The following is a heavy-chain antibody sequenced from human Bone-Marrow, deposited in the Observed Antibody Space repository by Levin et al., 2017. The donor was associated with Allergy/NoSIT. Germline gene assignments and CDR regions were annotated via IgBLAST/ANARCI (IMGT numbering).Heavy chain of an antibody. CDR3: VKGISGSYSSGYFDS. J-gene: IGHJ4*02. CDR2: ISWGGDSL. CDR1: GFKFLDFA. D-gene: IGHD1-26*01. Sequence: GGSLRLSCAASGFKFLDFAVHWVRQAPGKGLEWVSGISWGGDSLGYADSVEGRFTISRDNGKNSLYLQMNSLREEDTALYYCVKGISGSYSSGYFDSWGQGTLVTVSS. V-gene: IGHV3-9*01.